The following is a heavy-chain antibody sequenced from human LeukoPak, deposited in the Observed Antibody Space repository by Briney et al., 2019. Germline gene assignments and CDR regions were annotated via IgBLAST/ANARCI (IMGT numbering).Heavy chain of an antibody. CDR2: ISGSGSHT. D-gene: IGHD3-16*01. Sequence: GGSLRLSCAASGFTFSNYDMNWVRQAPGKGLEWVSSISGSGSHTYYADSVKGRLTTSRDSAKKILYLQINSLRAEDTAVYYCVKNGGPHYYMDVWGKGTTVTVSS. V-gene: IGHV3-23*01. CDR1: GFTFSNYD. J-gene: IGHJ6*03. CDR3: VKNGGPHYYMDV.